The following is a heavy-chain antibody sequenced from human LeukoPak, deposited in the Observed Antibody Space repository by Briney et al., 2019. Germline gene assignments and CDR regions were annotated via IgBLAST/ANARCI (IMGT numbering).Heavy chain of an antibody. J-gene: IGHJ4*02. V-gene: IGHV4-59*01. CDR1: GGSISSYY. CDR2: IYYSGST. D-gene: IGHD2-2*01. CDR3: ARGPMPTNY. Sequence: SETLSLTCTVSGGSISSYYWSWIRQPPGKGLEWIGYIYYSGSTNYNPFLKSRVTISVDTSKNQFSLKLSSVTAADTAVYYCARGPMPTNYWGQGTLVTVSS.